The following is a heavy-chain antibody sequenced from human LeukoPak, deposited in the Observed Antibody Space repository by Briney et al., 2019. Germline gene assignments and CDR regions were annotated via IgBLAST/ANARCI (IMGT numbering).Heavy chain of an antibody. J-gene: IGHJ4*02. V-gene: IGHV3-7*01. CDR2: INQDGSEE. Sequence: GGSLRLSCAVSGFTFSNYWMSWVRQTPGKGLEWVANINQDGSEEYYVDSVKGRFTISRDNAKNSLYLQLNYLRAEDTAVYYCARDGNSSGWYSGDNTDYWGQGTLVTVSS. CDR1: GFTFSNYW. CDR3: ARDGNSSGWYSGDNTDY. D-gene: IGHD6-19*01.